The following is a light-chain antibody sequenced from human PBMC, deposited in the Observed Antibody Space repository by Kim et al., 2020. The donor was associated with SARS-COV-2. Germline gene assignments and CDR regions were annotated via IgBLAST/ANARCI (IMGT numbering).Light chain of an antibody. CDR3: QQYKTYS. Sequence: RSASVGDTVSLTCRASQSISMWLAWYQQKPGKAPKRLIYDASNLESGVPSRFSGSGSGTDFTLNISSLQPDDFATYYCQQYKTYSFGQGTKVDIK. CDR2: DAS. J-gene: IGKJ1*01. V-gene: IGKV1-5*01. CDR1: QSISMW.